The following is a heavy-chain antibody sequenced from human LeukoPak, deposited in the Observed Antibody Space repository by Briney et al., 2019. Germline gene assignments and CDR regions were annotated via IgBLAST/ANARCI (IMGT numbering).Heavy chain of an antibody. CDR2: INPNSGGT. V-gene: IGHV1-2*02. J-gene: IGHJ4*02. CDR1: GYTFTVYY. Sequence: ASMKVSCKASGYTFTVYYMHWVRQAPGQGLEWMGWINPNSGGTNYAQKFQGRVTITRDTSISTAYMELSRLRSDDTALYYCARERREYSYGSFIGEYWGQGTLVTVSS. CDR3: ARERREYSYGSFIGEY. D-gene: IGHD5-18*01.